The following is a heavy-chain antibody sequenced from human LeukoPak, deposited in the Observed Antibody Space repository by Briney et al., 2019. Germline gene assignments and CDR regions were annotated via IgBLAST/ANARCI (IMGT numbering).Heavy chain of an antibody. CDR2: IYYSGST. CDR3: ARHTTVVPPHYFDY. D-gene: IGHD4-23*01. CDR1: GGSISSSSYY. V-gene: IGHV4-39*01. J-gene: IGHJ4*02. Sequence: SETLSLACTVSGGSISSSSYYWGWIRQPPGKGLEWIGYIYYSGSTNYNPSLKSRVTISLDTSKNQISLKLSSVTAADTAVYYCARHTTVVPPHYFDYWGQGTLVTVSS.